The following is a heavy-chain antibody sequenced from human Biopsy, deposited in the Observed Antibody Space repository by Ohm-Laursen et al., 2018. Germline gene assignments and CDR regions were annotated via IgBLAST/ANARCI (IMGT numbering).Heavy chain of an antibody. CDR2: IYPGGST. J-gene: IGHJ2*01. Sequence: SETLSLTCNVSGGYINNYYWSWIRQPAGKGLEWIGRIYPGGSTNYNPSLKSRVTMSVNTSKKQFSLRLSSVTAADTAVYYCASAGYNPDWNFDLWGRGTRVTVSS. V-gene: IGHV4-4*07. CDR3: ASAGYNPDWNFDL. CDR1: GGYINNYY. D-gene: IGHD5-24*01.